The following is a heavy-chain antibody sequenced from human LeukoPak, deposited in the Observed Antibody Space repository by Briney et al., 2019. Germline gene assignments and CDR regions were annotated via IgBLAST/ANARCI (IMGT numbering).Heavy chain of an antibody. Sequence: ASVKVSCTASGYTFTSYDINWVRQAPGQGLEWMGWMNPNSGNTGYAQKFQGRVTITRNTSISTAYMELSSLRSEDTAVYYCARGDRKGYCTSTSCYKRFWFDPWGQGTLVTVSS. J-gene: IGHJ5*02. CDR2: MNPNSGNT. CDR3: ARGDRKGYCTSTSCYKRFWFDP. D-gene: IGHD2-2*02. CDR1: GYTFTSYD. V-gene: IGHV1-8*01.